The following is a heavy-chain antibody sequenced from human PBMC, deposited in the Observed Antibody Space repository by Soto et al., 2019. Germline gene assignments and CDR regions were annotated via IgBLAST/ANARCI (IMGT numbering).Heavy chain of an antibody. CDR3: AKELPPSIRFLEWLSQVAGDYYMDV. CDR2: ISYDGSNK. J-gene: IGHJ6*03. D-gene: IGHD3-3*01. V-gene: IGHV3-30*18. CDR1: GFTFSSYG. Sequence: GGSLRLSCAASGFTFSSYGMHWVRQAPGKGLEWVAVISYDGSNKYYADSVKGRFTISRDNSKNTLYLQMNSLRAEDTAVYYCAKELPPSIRFLEWLSQVAGDYYMDVWSKGTTVTVSS.